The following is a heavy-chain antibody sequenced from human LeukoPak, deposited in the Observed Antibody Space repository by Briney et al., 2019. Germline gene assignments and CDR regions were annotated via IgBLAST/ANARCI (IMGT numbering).Heavy chain of an antibody. Sequence: SGGSLRLSCAASRFIFTYWMSWVRQAPGKGLEWVANIKQDGSEKYYVDSVKGRFTISRDNAKKSLFLQMNSLRAQDTAVYYCASSFSDDFWSGHFWGQGTLVTVSS. D-gene: IGHD3-3*01. CDR3: ASSFSDDFWSGHF. J-gene: IGHJ4*02. CDR1: RFIFTYW. CDR2: IKQDGSEK. V-gene: IGHV3-7*01.